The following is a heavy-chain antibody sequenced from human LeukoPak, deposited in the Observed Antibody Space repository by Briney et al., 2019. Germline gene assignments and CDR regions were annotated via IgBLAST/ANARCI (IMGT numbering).Heavy chain of an antibody. V-gene: IGHV3-23*01. CDR3: AKDGTTTITFDY. Sequence: GGSLRLSCLASGFTFSSYAMSWVRQAPGKGLEWVSVISGSGGSTYYRDSVKGRFTISRDNSKNTVYLQMNSLRAEDTAVYYCAKDGTTTITFDYWGQGTLVAVSS. J-gene: IGHJ4*02. CDR2: ISGSGGST. CDR1: GFTFSSYA. D-gene: IGHD1-1*01.